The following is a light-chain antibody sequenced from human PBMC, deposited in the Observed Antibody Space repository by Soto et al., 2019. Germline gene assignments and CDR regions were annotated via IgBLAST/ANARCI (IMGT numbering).Light chain of an antibody. V-gene: IGLV1-44*01. CDR2: SNN. J-gene: IGLJ1*01. Sequence: QSALTQPPSASGTPGQRVTISCSGSSSNIGSNTVNWYQQLPGTSPKLLIYSNNQRPSGVPDRFSGSKSGTSASLAISGLQSEDEADYYCAACDDSLNGPVFGTGTKVTVL. CDR1: SSNIGSNT. CDR3: AACDDSLNGPV.